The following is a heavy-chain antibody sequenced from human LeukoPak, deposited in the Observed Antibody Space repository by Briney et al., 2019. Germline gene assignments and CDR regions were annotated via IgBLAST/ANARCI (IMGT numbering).Heavy chain of an antibody. J-gene: IGHJ4*02. V-gene: IGHV4-59*08. D-gene: IGHD5-24*01. Sequence: SETLSLTCPVSGGSMSSYYWSWSRQPPGKGLEWIGYIYYSGSTKYNPSLKSRVTISVDTSKNQFSLKLSSVTAADTAVYYCARGARAGYNLEPFDYWGQETVVSVSS. CDR1: GGSMSSYY. CDR2: IYYSGST. CDR3: ARGARAGYNLEPFDY.